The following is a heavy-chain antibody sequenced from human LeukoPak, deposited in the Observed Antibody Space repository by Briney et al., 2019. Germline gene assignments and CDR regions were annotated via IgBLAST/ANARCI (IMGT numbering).Heavy chain of an antibody. CDR1: GGSFSDYY. CDR2: IIHSGAT. J-gene: IGHJ4*02. Sequence: SETLSLTCGASGGSFSDYYWSWIRQPPGEGLEWIGEIIHSGATSSNPSLKSRVTISMDPSKNQFSLKLSSVTAADTAVYYCARGRFSVYYFDYWGQGSLVTVSS. V-gene: IGHV4-34*01. D-gene: IGHD3-3*02. CDR3: ARGRFSVYYFDY.